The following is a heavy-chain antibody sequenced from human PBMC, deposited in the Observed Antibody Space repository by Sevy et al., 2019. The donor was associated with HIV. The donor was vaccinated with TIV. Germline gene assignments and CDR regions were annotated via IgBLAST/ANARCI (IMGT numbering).Heavy chain of an antibody. D-gene: IGHD3-10*01. V-gene: IGHV3-30*02. CDR2: IWSDGSNK. Sequence: GGSLRLSCAASGFIFSKYGMHWVRQAPGKGLEWVAFIWSDGSNKYYADSVMGRLTISRDNSKNTLYLQMNSLRVEDTAVYYCAISTSGSYLGWLDPWGQGTLVTVSS. CDR1: GFIFSKYG. J-gene: IGHJ5*02. CDR3: AISTSGSYLGWLDP.